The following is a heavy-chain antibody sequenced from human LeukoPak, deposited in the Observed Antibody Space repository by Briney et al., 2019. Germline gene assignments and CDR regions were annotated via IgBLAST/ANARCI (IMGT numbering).Heavy chain of an antibody. CDR2: IKQDGSEK. Sequence: GGSLRLSYADSGFTFSSYWMHWVRQAPGKGLEWVANIKQDGSEKYYVDSVKGRFTISRDNAKNSLYLQMNSLRAEDTAVYYCGRSMDVWGQGTTVTVSS. CDR3: GRSMDV. V-gene: IGHV3-7*03. CDR1: GFTFSSYW. J-gene: IGHJ6*02.